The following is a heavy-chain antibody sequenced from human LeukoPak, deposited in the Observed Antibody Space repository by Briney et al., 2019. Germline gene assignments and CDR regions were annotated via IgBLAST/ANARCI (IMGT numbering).Heavy chain of an antibody. CDR1: GVTFGSYW. CDR3: AREGREGYNYPALDF. D-gene: IGHD5-24*01. J-gene: IGHJ4*02. Sequence: GGSLRLSCAASGVTFGSYWMTWVRQAPGKGLEWVANMKHDGIEKYYVDSVKGRFTISRDNAKNSLYLQMNSLRGEDTAVYYCAREGREGYNYPALDFWGQGILVTVSS. CDR2: MKHDGIEK. V-gene: IGHV3-7*05.